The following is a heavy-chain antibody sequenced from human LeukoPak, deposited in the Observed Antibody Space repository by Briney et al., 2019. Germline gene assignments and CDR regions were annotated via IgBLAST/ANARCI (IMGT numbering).Heavy chain of an antibody. Sequence: SETLSLTCTVSGGSISSYYWSWIRQPPGKGLEWIGYIYYSGSTNYNPSLKRRVTISVDTSENQFSLKLSSVTAADTAVYYCARGPGGWYFYWGQGTLVTVSS. CDR1: GGSISSYY. J-gene: IGHJ4*02. V-gene: IGHV4-59*01. CDR3: ARGPGGWYFY. D-gene: IGHD6-19*01. CDR2: IYYSGST.